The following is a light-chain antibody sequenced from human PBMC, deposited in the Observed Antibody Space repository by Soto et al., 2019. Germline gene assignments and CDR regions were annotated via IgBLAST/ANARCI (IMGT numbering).Light chain of an antibody. CDR1: QSVTSSY. CDR3: QQYGSSRNT. J-gene: IGKJ2*01. V-gene: IGKV3-20*01. CDR2: SAS. Sequence: ENVLTQSPGTLSLSPGERATLSCRASQSVTSSYLAWYQQKPGQAPRLLIYSASSRATGVPDRFSGSGSATDFTLTISRVEPEDCAVYYCQQYGSSRNTFGQGTKLEIK.